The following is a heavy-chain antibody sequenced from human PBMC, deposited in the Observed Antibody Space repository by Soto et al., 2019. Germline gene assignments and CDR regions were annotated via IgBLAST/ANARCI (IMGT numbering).Heavy chain of an antibody. Sequence: GASVKVSCNASGYTFTSYAMHWVRQAPGQRLEWMGWINAGNGNTKYSQKFQGRVTITRDTSASTAYMELSSLRSEDTAVYYCASGPLRYFDWLPVYHLGHYGMDVRGQGTTVT. V-gene: IGHV1-3*01. CDR2: INAGNGNT. J-gene: IGHJ6*02. CDR1: GYTFTSYA. D-gene: IGHD3-9*01. CDR3: ASGPLRYFDWLPVYHLGHYGMDV.